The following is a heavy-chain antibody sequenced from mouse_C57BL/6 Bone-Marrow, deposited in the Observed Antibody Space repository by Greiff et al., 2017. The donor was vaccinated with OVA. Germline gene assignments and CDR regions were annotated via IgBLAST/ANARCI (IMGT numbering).Heavy chain of an antibody. CDR2: INPSNGGT. Sequence: VQLQQPGTELVKPGASVKLSCKAFGYTFTSYWMHWVKPRPGQGLEWIGNINPSNGGTTYNEQFKSKATLTVDKSSSTAYMQLSSLTSEDSAVYYCARGLVLRSYYYAMDYWGQGTSVTVSS. V-gene: IGHV1-53*01. J-gene: IGHJ4*01. D-gene: IGHD1-1*01. CDR3: ARGLVLRSYYYAMDY. CDR1: GYTFTSYW.